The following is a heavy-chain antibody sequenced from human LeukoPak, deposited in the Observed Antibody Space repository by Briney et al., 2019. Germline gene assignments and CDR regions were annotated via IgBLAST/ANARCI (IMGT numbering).Heavy chain of an antibody. D-gene: IGHD5-12*01. Sequence: SVKVSCKDSGYTFTSYDINWVRQATGQGLEWMGWMNPNSGNTGYAQKFQGRVTMTRNTSISTAYMELSSLRSEDTAVYYCARGFHSRRYSGYEDTLDYWGQGTLVTVSS. CDR1: GYTFTSYD. CDR2: MNPNSGNT. CDR3: ARGFHSRRYSGYEDTLDY. J-gene: IGHJ4*02. V-gene: IGHV1-8*01.